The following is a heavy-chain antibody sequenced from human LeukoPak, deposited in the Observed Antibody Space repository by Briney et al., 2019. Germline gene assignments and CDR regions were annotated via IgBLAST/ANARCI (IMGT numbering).Heavy chain of an antibody. CDR2: IDPGGDST. CDR1: GYTFTSYY. CDR3: ARERSNTQAMAMGASWLDP. V-gene: IGHV1-46*01. J-gene: IGHJ5*02. D-gene: IGHD5-18*01. Sequence: GASVKVSCKASGYTFTSYYMQWVRQAPGQGLEWMGVIDPGGDSTSYAQKFQGRVTMTRDTPTSTVYMELSSLRSEDTAVYYCARERSNTQAMAMGASWLDPWGQGTPVTVSS.